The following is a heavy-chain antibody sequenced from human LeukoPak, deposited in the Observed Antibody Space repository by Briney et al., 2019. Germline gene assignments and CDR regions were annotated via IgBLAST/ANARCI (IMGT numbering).Heavy chain of an antibody. CDR1: GGSFSGYY. D-gene: IGHD4-11*01. CDR2: FYHSGNS. J-gene: IGHJ5*02. V-gene: IGHV4-38-2*01. Sequence: SETLSLTCAVYGGSFSGYYWGWIRQPPGKGLGWIGSFYHSGNSYYNPSLKSRVSISVDTSKNQFSLNLSSVTAADTALYYCARHDFYSNYPHNWFDPWGQGTLVTVFS. CDR3: ARHDFYSNYPHNWFDP.